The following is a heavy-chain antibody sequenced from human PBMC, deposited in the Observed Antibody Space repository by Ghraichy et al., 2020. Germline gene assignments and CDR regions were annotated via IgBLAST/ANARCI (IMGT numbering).Heavy chain of an antibody. CDR2: IKEDGSEK. V-gene: IGHV3-7*01. J-gene: IGHJ4*02. Sequence: GGSLRLSCAASGFTFSSYWMNWFRQAPGKGLEWVGNIKEDGSEKYYVDSVKGRFTISRDNAKNSMYLQMNNLRVDDMAMYYCARKGRTGDYWGQGTLVTVSS. CDR1: GFTFSSYW. D-gene: IGHD3/OR15-3a*01. CDR3: ARKGRTGDY.